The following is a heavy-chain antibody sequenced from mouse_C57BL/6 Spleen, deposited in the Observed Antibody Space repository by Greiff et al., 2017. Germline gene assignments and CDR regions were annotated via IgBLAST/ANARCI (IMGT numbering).Heavy chain of an antibody. CDR3: ARSGGWFAY. CDR1: GYTFTDYY. CDR2: IYPGSGNT. D-gene: IGHD1-1*02. V-gene: IGHV1-76*01. J-gene: IGHJ3*01. Sequence: VQLQESGAELVRPGASVKLSCKASGYTFTDYYINWVKQRPGQGLEWIARIYPGSGNTYYNEKFKGKATLTAEKSSSTADMQLSSLTSEDSAVYFCARSGGWFAYWGQGTMVTVSA.